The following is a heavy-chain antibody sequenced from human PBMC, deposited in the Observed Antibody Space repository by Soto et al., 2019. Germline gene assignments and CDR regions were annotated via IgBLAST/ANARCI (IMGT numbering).Heavy chain of an antibody. J-gene: IGHJ6*02. Sequence: QGQLQESCPGLVKPSQTLSLNCTVSGGSISSGDYFWSWIRQSPGTGLEWLGYISSIGGTYYNPSLKSRVSVSRDTSKIQFSLKLSSVTTTDTAVYYCARGLVISLYYDHGMDVWGQGNTVTVSS. CDR2: ISSIGGT. CDR1: GGSISSGDYF. V-gene: IGHV4-30-4*01. D-gene: IGHD3-9*01. CDR3: ARGLVISLYYDHGMDV.